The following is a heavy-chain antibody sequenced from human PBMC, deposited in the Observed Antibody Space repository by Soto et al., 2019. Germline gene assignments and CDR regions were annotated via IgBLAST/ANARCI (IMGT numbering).Heavy chain of an antibody. J-gene: IGHJ4*02. V-gene: IGHV2-5*01. CDR2: IHWNDDN. Sequence: QITLKESGPTLMKPTQTLTLTCTFSGFSLSTSGVGVGCVRQPPGKALEWLAVIHWNDDNHYTSSLKTRLTVTKDITKNQVVFTMTNMDPVDTGTYYCIHRRVNGGMDHWGPGILVTVSS. CDR3: IHRRVNGGMDH. CDR1: GFSLSTSGVG.